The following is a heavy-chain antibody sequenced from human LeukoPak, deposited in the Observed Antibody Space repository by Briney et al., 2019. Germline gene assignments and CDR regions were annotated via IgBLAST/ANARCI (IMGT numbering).Heavy chain of an antibody. V-gene: IGHV4-39*07. CDR2: IYYSGST. J-gene: IGHJ4*02. Sequence: PSETLSLTCTVSGGSISRSGYYWGWIRQTPGKGLEWIGSIYYSGSTYYKSSLKSRVTISLDTSKNQFSLKLSSVTATDTAVYYCARARHGYIYGYRPNELGHFFDYWGQGTLVTVSS. CDR3: ARARHGYIYGYRPNELGHFFDY. D-gene: IGHD5-18*01. CDR1: GGSISRSGYY.